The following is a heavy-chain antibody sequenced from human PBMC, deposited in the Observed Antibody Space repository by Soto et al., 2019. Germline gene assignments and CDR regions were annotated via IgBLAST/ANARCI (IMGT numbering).Heavy chain of an antibody. CDR3: AKDHSSGNLLDYYMDV. D-gene: IGHD6-19*01. CDR2: ISGSGGST. V-gene: IGHV3-23*01. J-gene: IGHJ6*03. CDR1: GFTFSSYA. Sequence: GGSLRLSCAASGFTFSSYAMSWVRQAPGKGLEWVSAISGSGGSTYYADSVKGRFTISRDNSKNTLYLQMNSLRAEDTAVYYCAKDHSSGNLLDYYMDVWGKGTTVTVSS.